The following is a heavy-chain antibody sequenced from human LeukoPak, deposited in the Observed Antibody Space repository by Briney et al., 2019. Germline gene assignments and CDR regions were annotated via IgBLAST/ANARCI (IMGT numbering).Heavy chain of an antibody. V-gene: IGHV3-7*01. CDR3: AREYLNWFDP. J-gene: IGHJ5*02. Sequence: PGGSLRLSCAASGFTFSSYAMSWVRQAPGKGLEWVANIKQDGSEKYYVDSVKGRFTISRDNAKNSLYLQMNSLRAEGTAVYYCAREYLNWFDPWGQGTLVTVSS. CDR1: GFTFSSYA. CDR2: IKQDGSEK.